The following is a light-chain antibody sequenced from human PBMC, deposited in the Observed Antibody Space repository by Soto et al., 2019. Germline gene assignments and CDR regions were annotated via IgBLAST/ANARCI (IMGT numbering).Light chain of an antibody. J-gene: IGKJ5*01. V-gene: IGKV2-28*01. CDR3: MQALQTPIT. CDR1: QSLLHSNGYNY. Sequence: DIVMTQSPLSLPVTPGEPASISCRSSQSLLHSNGYNYLDWYLQKPGQSPQLLIYLGSNRASGVLHXXSGSGSGTDFTLKISRVEAEDVGVYYCMQALQTPITFGQGTRLEIK. CDR2: LGS.